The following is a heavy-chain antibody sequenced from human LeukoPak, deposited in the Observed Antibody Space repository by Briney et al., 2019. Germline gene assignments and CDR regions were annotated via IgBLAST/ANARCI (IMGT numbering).Heavy chain of an antibody. Sequence: SETLSLTCTVSGGSISSYYWSWIRQPAGKGLEWIGRIYTSGSTNYNPPLKSRVTMSVDTSKNQFSLKLSSVTAADTAVYYCARVTIAWDAGWFDPWGQGTLVTVSS. CDR2: IYTSGST. D-gene: IGHD4-11*01. CDR3: ARVTIAWDAGWFDP. CDR1: GGSISSYY. V-gene: IGHV4-4*07. J-gene: IGHJ5*02.